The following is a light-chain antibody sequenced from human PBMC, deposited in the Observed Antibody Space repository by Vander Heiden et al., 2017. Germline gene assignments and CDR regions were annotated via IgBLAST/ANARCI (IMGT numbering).Light chain of an antibody. J-gene: IGLJ3*02. CDR2: GNN. CDR1: NSNIGSNS. V-gene: IGLV1-44*01. CDR3: ATWDDSLNGWV. Sequence: QSVLAQPPPASGAPGQRVTISCSGSNSNIGSNSVNWYQHLPGTAPKLLIYGNNQRPSGVPDRFSGPKSGTSASLAISGLQSDDEADYYCATWDDSLNGWVFGGGTKLTVL.